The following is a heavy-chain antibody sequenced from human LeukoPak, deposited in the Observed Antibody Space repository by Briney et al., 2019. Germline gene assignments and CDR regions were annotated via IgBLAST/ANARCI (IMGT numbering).Heavy chain of an antibody. CDR3: ARGMYSSSWDSFDY. V-gene: IGHV4-34*01. Sequence: SETLSLTCAVYGGSFSGYYWSWIRQPPGKGLEWIGEINHSGSTNYNPSLKSRVTISVDTSKNQFSLKLSSVTAADTAVYYCARGMYSSSWDSFDYWGQGTLVTVSS. D-gene: IGHD6-13*01. CDR1: GGSFSGYY. J-gene: IGHJ4*02. CDR2: INHSGST.